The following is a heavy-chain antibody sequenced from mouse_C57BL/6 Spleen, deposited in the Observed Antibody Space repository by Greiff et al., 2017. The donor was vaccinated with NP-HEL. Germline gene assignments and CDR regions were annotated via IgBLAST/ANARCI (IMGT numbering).Heavy chain of an antibody. CDR1: GYAFSSSW. Sequence: VKLMESGPELVKPGASVKISCKASGYAFSSSWMNWVKQRPGKGLEWIGRIYPGDGDTNYNGKFKGKATLTADKSSSTAYMQLSSLTSEDSAVYFCATAGSSYSFAYWGQGTLVTVSA. CDR3: ATAGSSYSFAY. CDR2: IYPGDGDT. D-gene: IGHD1-1*01. J-gene: IGHJ3*01. V-gene: IGHV1-82*01.